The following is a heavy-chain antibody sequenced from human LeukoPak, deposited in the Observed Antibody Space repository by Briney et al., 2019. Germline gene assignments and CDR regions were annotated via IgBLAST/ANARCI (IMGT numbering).Heavy chain of an antibody. CDR1: GGSFSGYY. CDR2: INHSGST. Sequence: PSETLSLTCAVYGGSFSGYYWSWIRQPPGEGLEWIGEINHSGSTNYNPSLKSRVTISVDTSKNQFSLKLSSVTAADTAVYYCASLGYCSGGSRYSDYWGQGTLVTVSS. V-gene: IGHV4-34*01. D-gene: IGHD2-15*01. CDR3: ASLGYCSGGSRYSDY. J-gene: IGHJ4*02.